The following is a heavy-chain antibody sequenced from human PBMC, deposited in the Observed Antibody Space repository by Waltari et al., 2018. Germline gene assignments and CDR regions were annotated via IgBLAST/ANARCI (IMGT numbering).Heavy chain of an antibody. V-gene: IGHV4-38-2*02. Sequence: QVQLQESGPGLVKPSETLSLTCAVSGYSISSGYYWGWIRQPPGKGLEWIGSIYHSGSTYYNPSLKSRVTISVDTSKNQFSLKLSSVTAADTAVYYCARDVGSGWEFDAFDIWGQGTMVTVSS. J-gene: IGHJ3*02. D-gene: IGHD6-19*01. CDR3: ARDVGSGWEFDAFDI. CDR1: GYSISSGYY. CDR2: IYHSGST.